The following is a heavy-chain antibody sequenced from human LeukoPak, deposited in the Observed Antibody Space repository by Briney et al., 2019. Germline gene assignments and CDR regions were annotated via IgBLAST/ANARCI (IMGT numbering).Heavy chain of an antibody. CDR3: ARVDGGLDL. CDR2: ISGSSSII. V-gene: IGHV3-48*02. J-gene: IGHJ3*01. Sequence: GGSLRLSCAGTGFTFSSYSMNWVRQAPGKGLEWVSYISGSSSIIYNADSVKGRFTISRDNAKNSLYLQMNSLRDEDTAVYYCARVDGGLDLWGQGTMVTVSS. CDR1: GFTFSSYS.